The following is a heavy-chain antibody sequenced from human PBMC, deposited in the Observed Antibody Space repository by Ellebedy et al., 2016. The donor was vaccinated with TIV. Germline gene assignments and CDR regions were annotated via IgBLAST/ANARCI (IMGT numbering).Heavy chain of an antibody. J-gene: IGHJ3*01. CDR2: LYYTGST. CDR1: GGSLSDNY. D-gene: IGHD5/OR15-5a*01. Sequence: SETLSLTCAVSGGSLSDNYWTWIRQPPGKGLEWIGYLYYTGSTNYNPSLKSRVTISVHTPRNQFSLKLSSVTAADTAVYYCLSSVSMDAFDLWGQGTMVTVSS. V-gene: IGHV4-59*01. CDR3: LSSVSMDAFDL.